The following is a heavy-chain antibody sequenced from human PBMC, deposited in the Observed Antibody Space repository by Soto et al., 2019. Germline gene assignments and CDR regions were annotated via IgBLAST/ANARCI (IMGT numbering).Heavy chain of an antibody. CDR3: ASHCGGDCYLY. D-gene: IGHD2-21*02. Sequence: QVQLVQSGAEVKKPGSSVKVSCKASGGTFSSYTISWVRQAPGQGLEWMGRIIPILGIANDAQKFQGRVSITTDKSTSAAYMELSSLTSEDTAVYYCASHCGGDCYLYCGQGTLVAVSS. CDR1: GGTFSSYT. J-gene: IGHJ4*02. CDR2: IIPILGIA. V-gene: IGHV1-69*02.